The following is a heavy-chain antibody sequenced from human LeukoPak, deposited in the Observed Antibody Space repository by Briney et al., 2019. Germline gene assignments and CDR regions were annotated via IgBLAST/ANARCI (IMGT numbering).Heavy chain of an antibody. V-gene: IGHV4-4*07. CDR2: IYTSGST. CDR3: ARDYRVATIFNYYYGMDV. D-gene: IGHD5-12*01. CDR1: GGSISSYY. J-gene: IGHJ6*02. Sequence: SETLSLTCTVSGGSISSYYWSWIRQPAGKGLEWIGRIYTSGSTNYNPSIKSRVTMSVDTSKNQFSLKLSSVTAADTAVYYCARDYRVATIFNYYYGMDVWGQGTTVTVSS.